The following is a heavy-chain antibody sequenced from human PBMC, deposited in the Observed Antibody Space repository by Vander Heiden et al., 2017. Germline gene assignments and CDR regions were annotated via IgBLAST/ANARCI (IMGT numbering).Heavy chain of an antibody. D-gene: IGHD3-9*01. CDR3: SRQRRSFEYSDY. CDR2: AFHGGNT. Sequence: QLQLQESGPGLVKPSETLSLTCTVSGDSIINDNYYWVWIRQPPGKGLEWIGNAFHGGNTYYHPSLKSRVTMFVDTSKNQFSLRLTSVTAADTAVYYCSRQRRSFEYSDYWGQGALVTVSS. V-gene: IGHV4-39*01. J-gene: IGHJ4*02. CDR1: GDSIINDNYY.